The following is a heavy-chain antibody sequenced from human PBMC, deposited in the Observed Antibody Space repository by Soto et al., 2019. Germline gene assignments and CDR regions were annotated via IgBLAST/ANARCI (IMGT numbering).Heavy chain of an antibody. D-gene: IGHD4-17*01. V-gene: IGHV4-61*01. Sequence: QVQLQESGPGLVKPSETLSLTCTVSGGSVSSGSYYWSWFRQPPGTGLEWIGYIYYSGSTNYNPSLKSRVTISVDTSKNQFSLKLSSVTAADTAVYYCARETDYGEDAFDIWGQGTMVTVSS. CDR1: GGSVSSGSYY. CDR3: ARETDYGEDAFDI. J-gene: IGHJ3*02. CDR2: IYYSGST.